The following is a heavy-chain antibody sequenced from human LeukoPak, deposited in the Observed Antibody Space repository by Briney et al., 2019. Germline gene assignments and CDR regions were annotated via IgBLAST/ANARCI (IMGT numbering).Heavy chain of an antibody. CDR2: ISNDGSTK. J-gene: IGHJ6*04. CDR1: GFTFSTYV. V-gene: IGHV3-30*04. CDR3: ARDAPPLGMDV. Sequence: GGSLRLSCAASGFTFSTYVMHWVRQAPGKGLEWVAVISNDGSTKYYADSVKGRFTVSRDNSKNTVYPQMNSLRAEDTAVYYCARDAPPLGMDVWGIGTTVTVSS.